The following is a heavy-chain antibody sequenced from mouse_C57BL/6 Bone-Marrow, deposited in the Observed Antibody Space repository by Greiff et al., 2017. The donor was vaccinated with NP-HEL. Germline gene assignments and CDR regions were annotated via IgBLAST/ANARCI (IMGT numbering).Heavy chain of an antibody. V-gene: IGHV2-5*01. CDR2: IWRGGST. Sequence: QVQLQQSGPGLVQPSQSLSITCTVSGFSLTSYGVHWVRQSPGKVLEWLGVIWRGGSTDYNAAFMSRLSITTQHAKSKVFFKMNSLQADDTAIYYCAKNGRIYKDYFDDWGQGPTLTVSS. CDR3: AKNGRIYKDYFDD. CDR1: GFSLTSYG. J-gene: IGHJ2*01. D-gene: IGHD2-1*01.